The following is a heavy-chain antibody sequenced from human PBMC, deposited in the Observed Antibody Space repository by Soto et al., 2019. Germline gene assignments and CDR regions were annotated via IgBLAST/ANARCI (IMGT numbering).Heavy chain of an antibody. D-gene: IGHD1-26*01. CDR2: IAYDGINK. Sequence: QVQLVESGGGVVQPGTLLRLSCVASGFTFNKFDMHWIRQTPDKRLQWVAFIAYDGINKYYTGSVKGRFSVSRDNSKNTVSLQMNNLGLEDTATYFCARGDQYDILHRYYAMDVWGPGTTVTISS. CDR1: GFTFNKFD. CDR3: ARGDQYDILHRYYAMDV. V-gene: IGHV3-30-3*01. J-gene: IGHJ6*02.